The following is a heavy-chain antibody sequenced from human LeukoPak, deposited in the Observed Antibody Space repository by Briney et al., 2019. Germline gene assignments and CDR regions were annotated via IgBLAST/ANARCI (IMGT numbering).Heavy chain of an antibody. Sequence: PGGSLRLXCAASGFTFSSYAMHWVRQAPGKGLEYVSAISSNGGSTYYANSVKGRFTISRDNSKNTLYLQMGSLRAEDMAVYYCARTGDPDYWGQGTPVTVSS. CDR3: ARTGDPDY. J-gene: IGHJ4*02. CDR2: ISSNGGST. D-gene: IGHD7-27*01. CDR1: GFTFSSYA. V-gene: IGHV3-64*01.